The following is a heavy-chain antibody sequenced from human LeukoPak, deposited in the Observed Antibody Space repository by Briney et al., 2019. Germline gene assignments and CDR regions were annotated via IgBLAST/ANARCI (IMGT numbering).Heavy chain of an antibody. J-gene: IGHJ3*02. CDR2: ISDGGEKT. Sequence: GGSLRLSCVASGFTFSNYAMTWVRQAPGEGLEWVSAISDGGEKTYYADSVKGRFTISRDNSKNTLYLQMNSLRAEDTAVYYCAKDPHSGSYYDAFDIWGQGTMVTVSS. CDR3: AKDPHSGSYYDAFDI. CDR1: GFTFSNYA. V-gene: IGHV3-23*01. D-gene: IGHD1-26*01.